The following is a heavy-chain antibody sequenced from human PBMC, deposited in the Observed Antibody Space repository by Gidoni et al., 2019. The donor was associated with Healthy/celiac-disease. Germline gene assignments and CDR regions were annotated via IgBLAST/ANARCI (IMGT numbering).Heavy chain of an antibody. Sequence: QVQLVQSGAEVKKPGASVTVSCTASGSTFTSYGISWVRQAPGQGLEWMGWISAYNGNTNYAQKLQGRVTMTTDTSTSTAYMELRSLRSDDTAVYYCARVDYGDYYYGMDVWGQGTTVTVSS. CDR1: GSTFTSYG. D-gene: IGHD4-17*01. CDR2: ISAYNGNT. V-gene: IGHV1-18*04. J-gene: IGHJ6*02. CDR3: ARVDYGDYYYGMDV.